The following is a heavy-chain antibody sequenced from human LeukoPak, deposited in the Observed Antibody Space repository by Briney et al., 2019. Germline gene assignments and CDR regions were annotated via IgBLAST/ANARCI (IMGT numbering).Heavy chain of an antibody. D-gene: IGHD1-26*01. CDR3: ARDLTQATAFDI. Sequence: ASVKVSCKASGYTFTSYDISWVRQAPGQGLEWMGWISAYNGNTNYAQKLQGRVTMTTDTSTSTAYMELRSLRSDDTAVYYCARDLTQATAFDIWGQGTMVTVSS. J-gene: IGHJ3*02. V-gene: IGHV1-18*01. CDR2: ISAYNGNT. CDR1: GYTFTSYD.